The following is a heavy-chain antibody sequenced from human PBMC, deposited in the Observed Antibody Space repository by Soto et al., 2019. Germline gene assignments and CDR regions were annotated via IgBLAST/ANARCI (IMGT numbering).Heavy chain of an antibody. Sequence: PSETLSLTCNVSGGSIYTYYWNWIRQSPGKGLEWIGYIYYTGRTNYNPSLMSRVTISLDASRNQFSLKLSSVTAADTAVFYCAREYSNSPEAFDSWGQGTLVTVSS. CDR3: AREYSNSPEAFDS. D-gene: IGHD1-26*01. J-gene: IGHJ4*02. CDR1: GGSIYTYY. CDR2: IYYTGRT. V-gene: IGHV4-59*01.